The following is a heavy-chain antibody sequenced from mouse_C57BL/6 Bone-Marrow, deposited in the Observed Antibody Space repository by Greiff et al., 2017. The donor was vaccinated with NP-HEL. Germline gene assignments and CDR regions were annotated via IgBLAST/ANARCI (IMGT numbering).Heavy chain of an antibody. J-gene: IGHJ2*01. Sequence: VQLQQSGAELVRPGTSVKMSCKASGYTFTNYWIGWAKQRPGHGLEWIGDIYPGGGYTNYNEKFKGKATLTADKSSSTAYMQFSSLTSEDSAIYYCARSGYYGSSYLDYWGQGTTLTVSS. CDR2: IYPGGGYT. V-gene: IGHV1-63*01. CDR1: GYTFTNYW. D-gene: IGHD1-1*01. CDR3: ARSGYYGSSYLDY.